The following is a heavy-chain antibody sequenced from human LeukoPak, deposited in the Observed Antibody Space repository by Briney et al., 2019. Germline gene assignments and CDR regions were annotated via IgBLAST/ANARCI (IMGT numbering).Heavy chain of an antibody. CDR1: GFTFSTYG. CDR3: ARALTTVTTLWWFDP. V-gene: IGHV3-30*03. D-gene: IGHD4-11*01. J-gene: IGHJ5*02. Sequence: GGSLRLSCAASGFTFSTYGTHWVRQAPGKGLEWVGVIGSDGRTTYYADSVKGRFTISRDNAKNSLYLQMSSLRSDDTAVYYCARALTTVTTLWWFDPWGQGTLVTVSS. CDR2: IGSDGRTT.